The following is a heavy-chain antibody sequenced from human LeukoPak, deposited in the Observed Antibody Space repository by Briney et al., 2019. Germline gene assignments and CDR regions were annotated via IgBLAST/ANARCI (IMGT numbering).Heavy chain of an antibody. D-gene: IGHD5-18*01. J-gene: IGHJ4*02. CDR3: ARGRGYSYEC. CDR1: GGSFSGYY. Sequence: SETLSLTCAVYGGSFSGYYWSWIRQPPGKGLEWIGEINHSGSTYYNPSLKSRVTISVDRSKNQFSLKLSSVTAADTAVYYCARGRGYSYECWGQGTLVTVSS. CDR2: INHSGST. V-gene: IGHV4-34*01.